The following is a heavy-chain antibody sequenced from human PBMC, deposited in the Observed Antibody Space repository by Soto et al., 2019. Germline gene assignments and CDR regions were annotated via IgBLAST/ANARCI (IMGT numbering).Heavy chain of an antibody. Sequence: QVQLQESGPGLVKPSGTLSLTCAVSGGSISSSNWWSWVRQPPGKGLERIGEIYHSGSTNYNPSLKSRVTITVDKSKNQFSQKRSSVTAADTAVYYCARVKASGVNFDYWGQGTLITVSS. J-gene: IGHJ4*02. V-gene: IGHV4-4*02. CDR1: GGSISSSNW. CDR3: ARVKASGVNFDY. D-gene: IGHD3-10*01. CDR2: IYHSGST.